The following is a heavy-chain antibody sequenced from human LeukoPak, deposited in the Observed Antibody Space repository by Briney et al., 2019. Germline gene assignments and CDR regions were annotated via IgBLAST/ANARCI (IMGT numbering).Heavy chain of an antibody. CDR2: VSDDGNKK. D-gene: IGHD2-2*01. Sequence: PGRSLRLSCAASGFTFSSYPMHWVRQAPGKGLEWVAVVSDDGNKKFDADFVKSRFTIFRDNSKNTLFLQMNSLRGEDTAVYYCARGQLLLEGYFYYMDVWGEGTTVTVSS. J-gene: IGHJ6*03. CDR3: ARGQLLLEGYFYYMDV. CDR1: GFTFSSYP. V-gene: IGHV3-30-3*01.